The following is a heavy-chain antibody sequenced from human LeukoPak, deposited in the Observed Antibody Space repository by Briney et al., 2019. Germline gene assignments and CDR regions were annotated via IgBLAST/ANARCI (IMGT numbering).Heavy chain of an antibody. Sequence: GGSLRLSCAAFGFTVSSNYMSWVRQPPGKGLEWVAVLYRAGDTYYADSVKGRFTISRDDSKNTLYLQMNTVRVEDTAVYYCARDAYDNTENVRWFDPWGQGTLVTVSS. CDR2: LYRAGDT. CDR3: ARDAYDNTENVRWFDP. D-gene: IGHD3-9*01. J-gene: IGHJ5*02. CDR1: GFTVSSNY. V-gene: IGHV3-66*01.